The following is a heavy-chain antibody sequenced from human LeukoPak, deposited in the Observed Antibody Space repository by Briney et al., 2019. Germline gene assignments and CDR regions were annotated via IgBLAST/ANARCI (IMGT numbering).Heavy chain of an antibody. J-gene: IGHJ4*02. D-gene: IGHD6-13*01. V-gene: IGHV1-2*02. CDR2: INANTGVT. Sequence: ASVKVSCKTSGFTFTGHYMHWLRQAPGQGLEWMGWINANTGVTHYAVKFQGRVTMTRDTSISTAYMELSRLRSDDTAVYYCARIRTREEGMDYWGQGTLVTVSS. CDR1: GFTFTGHY. CDR3: ARIRTREEGMDY.